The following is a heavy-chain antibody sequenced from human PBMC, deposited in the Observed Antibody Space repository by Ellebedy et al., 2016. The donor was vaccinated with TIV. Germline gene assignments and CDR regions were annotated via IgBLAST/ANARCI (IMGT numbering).Heavy chain of an antibody. CDR1: GGSISSSSYY. J-gene: IGHJ4*02. D-gene: IGHD1-26*01. V-gene: IGHV4-39*01. CDR3: ATQLDWELLEVGPIDY. Sequence: MPSETLSLTCTVSGGSISSSSYYWGWIRQPPGKGLEWIGSIYYSGSTYYNPSLKSRVTISVDTSKNQFSLKLSSVTAADTAVYYCATQLDWELLEVGPIDYWGQGTLVTVSS. CDR2: IYYSGST.